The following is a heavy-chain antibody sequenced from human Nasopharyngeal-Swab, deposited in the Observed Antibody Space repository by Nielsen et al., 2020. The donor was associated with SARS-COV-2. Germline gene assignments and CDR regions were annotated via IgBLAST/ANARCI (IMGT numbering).Heavy chain of an antibody. CDR2: IIPIFGTA. Sequence: SVKVSCKASGGTFSSYAISWVRQAPGQGLEWMGGIIPIFGTANYAQKFQGRVTLTADDSTSTAYMELSSLRYEDTAVYYCARVPTPEVYYYGMDVWGQGTSVTVSS. CDR1: GGTFSSYA. CDR3: ARVPTPEVYYYGMDV. D-gene: IGHD1-14*01. V-gene: IGHV1-69*13. J-gene: IGHJ6*02.